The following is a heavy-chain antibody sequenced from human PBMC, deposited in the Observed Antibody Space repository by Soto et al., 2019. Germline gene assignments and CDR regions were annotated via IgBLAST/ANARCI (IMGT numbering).Heavy chain of an antibody. CDR3: ARDNSSAGYDL. J-gene: IGHJ5*02. D-gene: IGHD6-19*01. CDR1: GGSVSRGRFY. Sequence: SETLSLTCTVSGGSVSRGRFYWGWIRQPPGKGLEWIGDIFYSGSTKYSPSLRSRATISMDTSKNQFSLKLTSLTAADTAVYYCARDNSSAGYDLWGQGPLVTGTS. CDR2: IFYSGST. V-gene: IGHV4-61*01.